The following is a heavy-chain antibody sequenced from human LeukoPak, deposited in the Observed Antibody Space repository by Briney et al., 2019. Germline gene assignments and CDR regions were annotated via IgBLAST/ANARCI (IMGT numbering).Heavy chain of an antibody. Sequence: PSETLSLTCAVSGGSISSGGYSWGWIRQPPGKGLEWIGYIYHSGSTYYNPSLKSRVTISVDRSKNQFSLKLSSVTAADTAVYYCATGSRGFDYWGQGALVTVSS. CDR2: IYHSGST. V-gene: IGHV4-30-2*01. CDR1: GGSISSGGYS. D-gene: IGHD3-10*01. J-gene: IGHJ4*02. CDR3: ATGSRGFDY.